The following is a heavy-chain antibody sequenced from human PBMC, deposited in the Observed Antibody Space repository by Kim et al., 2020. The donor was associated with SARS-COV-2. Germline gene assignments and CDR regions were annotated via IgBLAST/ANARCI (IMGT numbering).Heavy chain of an antibody. J-gene: IGHJ3*02. D-gene: IGHD5-18*01. CDR3: ARGEDGYSPYAFDI. Sequence: SVKVSCKASGGTFSSYAISWVRQAPGQGLEWMGGIIPIFGTANYAQKFQGRVTITADESTSTAYMELSSLRSEDTAVYYCARGEDGYSPYAFDIWGQGTMVTVSS. CDR1: GGTFSSYA. CDR2: IIPIFGTA. V-gene: IGHV1-69*13.